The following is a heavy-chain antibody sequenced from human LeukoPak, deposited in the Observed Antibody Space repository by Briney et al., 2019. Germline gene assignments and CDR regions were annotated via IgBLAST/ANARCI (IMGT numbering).Heavy chain of an antibody. CDR3: TSSTVYYYGSGSYWPLDYFDY. CDR2: IRSKANSYAT. J-gene: IGHJ4*02. Sequence: GGSLRLSCAASGFTFSGSAMHWVRQASGKGLEWVGRIRSKANSYATAYAGSVKGRFTISRDDSKNTAYLQMNSLKTEDTAVYYCTSSTVYYYGSGSYWPLDYFDYWGQGTLVTVSS. CDR1: GFTFSGSA. V-gene: IGHV3-73*01. D-gene: IGHD3-10*01.